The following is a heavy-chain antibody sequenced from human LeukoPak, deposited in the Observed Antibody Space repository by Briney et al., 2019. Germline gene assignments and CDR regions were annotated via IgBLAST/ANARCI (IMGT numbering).Heavy chain of an antibody. Sequence: ASVKVSAKASGYTFTRSYMHWVRPAPGQGLERMGIIDPSGGSTSYAQNFQGGVTMTRDATTSTVYLELSSLRSEDTAVYYCARDFGEMPNYWGQGTLVTVSS. D-gene: IGHD5-24*01. V-gene: IGHV1-46*01. CDR1: GYTFTRSY. J-gene: IGHJ4*02. CDR2: IDPSGGST. CDR3: ARDFGEMPNY.